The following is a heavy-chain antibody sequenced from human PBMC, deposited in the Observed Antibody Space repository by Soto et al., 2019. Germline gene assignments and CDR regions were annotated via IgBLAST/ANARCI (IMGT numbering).Heavy chain of an antibody. D-gene: IGHD3-3*01. J-gene: IGHJ4*02. Sequence: SETLSLTCTVSGGSISSYYWSWIRQPPGKGLEWIGYIYYSGSTNYNPSLKSRVTISVDTSKNQFSLKLSSVTAADTAVYYCARTTYYDFWSGYYISSVGYYFDYWGQGTLVTVPS. CDR2: IYYSGST. V-gene: IGHV4-59*01. CDR1: GGSISSYY. CDR3: ARTTYYDFWSGYYISSVGYYFDY.